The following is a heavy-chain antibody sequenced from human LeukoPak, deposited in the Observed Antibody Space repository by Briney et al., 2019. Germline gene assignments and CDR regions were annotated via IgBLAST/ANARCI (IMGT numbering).Heavy chain of an antibody. Sequence: SVKVSCKASGGTFSSYAISWVRQAPGQGLEWMGRIIPILGIANYAQKLQGRVTMTTDTSTSTAYMELRSLRSDDTAVYYCARAGHVRDYERRGYFDYWGQGTLVTVSS. V-gene: IGHV1-69*04. CDR1: GGTFSSYA. D-gene: IGHD4-17*01. CDR2: IIPILGIA. J-gene: IGHJ4*02. CDR3: ARAGHVRDYERRGYFDY.